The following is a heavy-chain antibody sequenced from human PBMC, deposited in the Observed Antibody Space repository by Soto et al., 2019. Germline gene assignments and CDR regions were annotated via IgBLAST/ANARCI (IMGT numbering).Heavy chain of an antibody. CDR2: ISSNGGST. D-gene: IGHD4-17*01. CDR3: ARETQTHGGNAY. CDR1: GFTFSSYA. Sequence: EVQLVESGGGLVQPGGSLRLSCAASGFTFSSYAMHWVRQAPGKGLEYVSAISSNGGSTYYANSVKGRFTISRDNSKNTLYLQMGSLRAEDMDVYYCARETQTHGGNAYWGQGTLVTVSS. J-gene: IGHJ4*02. V-gene: IGHV3-64*01.